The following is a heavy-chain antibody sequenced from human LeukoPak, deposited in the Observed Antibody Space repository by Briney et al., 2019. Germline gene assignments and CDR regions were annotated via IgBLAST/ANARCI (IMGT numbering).Heavy chain of an antibody. Sequence: SETLSLTCAVYGGSFSSYYWSWIRQPPGKGLEWIGEINHSGSTNYNPSLKSRVTISVDTSKNQFSLKLSSVTAADTAVYYCARGPVIVVVVAATPRYGMDVWGQGTTVTVSS. CDR1: GGSFSSYY. D-gene: IGHD2-15*01. CDR3: ARGPVIVVVVAATPRYGMDV. V-gene: IGHV4-34*01. CDR2: INHSGST. J-gene: IGHJ6*02.